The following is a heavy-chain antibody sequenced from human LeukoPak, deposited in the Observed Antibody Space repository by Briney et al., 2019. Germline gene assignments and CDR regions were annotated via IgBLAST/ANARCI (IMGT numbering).Heavy chain of an antibody. D-gene: IGHD3-3*01. Sequence: GGSLRLSCAASGFTFSSYAMHWVRQAPGKGLEWVAVISYDGSNKYYADSVKGRFTISRDNSKNTLYLQMNSLRAEDTAVYYCASTIFGVVTLDYWGQGTLVTVSP. CDR3: ASTIFGVVTLDY. CDR2: ISYDGSNK. V-gene: IGHV3-30-3*01. J-gene: IGHJ4*02. CDR1: GFTFSSYA.